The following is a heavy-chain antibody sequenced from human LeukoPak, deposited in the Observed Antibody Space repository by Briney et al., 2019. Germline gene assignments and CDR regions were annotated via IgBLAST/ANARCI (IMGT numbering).Heavy chain of an antibody. D-gene: IGHD6-13*01. J-gene: IGHJ4*02. CDR1: GFTFDDYA. CDR3: AKAGIAAAGTFLDY. V-gene: IGHV3-9*03. Sequence: GRSLRLSCAASGFTFDDYAMHWVRQAPGKGLEWVSCISWNSGSIGYADSVKGRFTISRDNAKNSLYLQMNSLRAEDMALYYCAKAGIAAAGTFLDYWGQGTLVTVSS. CDR2: ISWNSGSI.